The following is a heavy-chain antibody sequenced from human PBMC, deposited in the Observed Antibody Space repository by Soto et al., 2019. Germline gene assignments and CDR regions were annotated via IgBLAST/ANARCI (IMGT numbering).Heavy chain of an antibody. Sequence: PSETLSLTCTVSGGSISSGDYYWSWIRQPPGKGLEWIGYIYYSGSTYYNPSLKSRVTISVDTSKNQFSLKLSSVTAADTAVYYCAREGVLPITMVRGVNSNWFDPWGQGTLVTVSS. D-gene: IGHD3-10*01. CDR1: GGSISSGDYY. J-gene: IGHJ5*02. CDR3: AREGVLPITMVRGVNSNWFDP. V-gene: IGHV4-30-4*01. CDR2: IYYSGST.